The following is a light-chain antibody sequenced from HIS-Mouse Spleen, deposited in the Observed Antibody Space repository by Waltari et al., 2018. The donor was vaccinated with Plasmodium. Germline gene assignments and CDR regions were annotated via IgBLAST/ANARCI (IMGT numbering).Light chain of an antibody. CDR1: SSNIGSNY. CDR3: AAWDDSLSGV. CDR2: RNN. Sequence: QSVLTQPPSASGTPGQRVTISCSGSSSNIGSNYVYWYQQLPGTAPKLHIYRNNPRPQGVPARFSGSKSGTSASLAISGLRSEDEADYYCAAWDDSLSGVFGGGTKLTVL. V-gene: IGLV1-47*01. J-gene: IGLJ3*02.